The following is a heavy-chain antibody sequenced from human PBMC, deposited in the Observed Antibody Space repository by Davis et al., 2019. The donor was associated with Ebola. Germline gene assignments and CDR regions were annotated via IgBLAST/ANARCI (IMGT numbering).Heavy chain of an antibody. D-gene: IGHD1-26*01. CDR1: GFTFSSYA. V-gene: IGHV3-23*01. CDR3: ARMGRGSYYYYGMDV. Sequence: PGGSLRLSCAASGFTFSSYAMSWVRQAPGKGLEWVSAISGSGGSTYYADSVKDRFTISRDNSKNTLYLQMNSLRAEDTAVYYCARMGRGSYYYYGMDVWGQGTTVTVSS. J-gene: IGHJ6*02. CDR2: ISGSGGST.